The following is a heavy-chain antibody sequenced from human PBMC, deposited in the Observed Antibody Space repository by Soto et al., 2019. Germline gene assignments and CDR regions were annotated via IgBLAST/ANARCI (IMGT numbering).Heavy chain of an antibody. CDR3: ATEGGYCDGGSCYPFYYYGMDV. Sequence: ASVKVSCKASGYTFTTYGINWVRQAPGQGLEGVGWISSNNGNTSYAQKFQGRVTMTTDTSTSTAYMDLRSLRSDDTAMYYCATEGGYCDGGSCYPFYYYGMDVWGQRTTVTV. D-gene: IGHD2-15*01. J-gene: IGHJ6*02. V-gene: IGHV1-18*01. CDR1: GYTFTTYG. CDR2: ISSNNGNT.